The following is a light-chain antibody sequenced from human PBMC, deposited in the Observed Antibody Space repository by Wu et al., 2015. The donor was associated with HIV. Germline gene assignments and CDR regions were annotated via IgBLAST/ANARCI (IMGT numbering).Light chain of an antibody. Sequence: DIQMTQSPSTLSASVGDRVIITCRASQSINSWLAWYQQKPGKAPKLLIYKASSLESGVPSRFSGSGSGTEFTLTISSLQPDDFATYYCQQYNSYRWTFGQGTKVEIK. CDR1: QSINSW. CDR3: QQYNSYRWT. CDR2: KAS. J-gene: IGKJ1*01. V-gene: IGKV1-5*03.